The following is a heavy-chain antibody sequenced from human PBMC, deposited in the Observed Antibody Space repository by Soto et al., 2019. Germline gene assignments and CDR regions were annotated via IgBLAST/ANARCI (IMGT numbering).Heavy chain of an antibody. V-gene: IGHV1-3*01. J-gene: IGHJ4*02. CDR3: ARGDTATRPRHTFIDY. CDR1: GYTFSSHA. D-gene: IGHD5-18*01. CDR2: INHGDGNT. Sequence: QVQLVQSGAEVKKPGASVKVSCRASGYTFSSHAIHWVRQAPGQRPEWMGWINHGDGNTRYSEKFQGRVTITKDTSATTANMNLSSPTYEDTAVVYCARGDTATRPRHTFIDYWGQGTLVVVSS.